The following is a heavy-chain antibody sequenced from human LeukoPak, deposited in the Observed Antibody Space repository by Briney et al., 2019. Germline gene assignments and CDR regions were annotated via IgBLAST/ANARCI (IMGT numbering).Heavy chain of an antibody. D-gene: IGHD3-10*01. J-gene: IGHJ4*02. CDR1: GGSITTHY. CDR3: AILPVYGSGRFDY. CDR2: VHHTDSP. Sequence: KTSETLSLTCSVSGGSITTHYWSWIRQPPGKGLEWIGYVHHTDSPNFNPSLKSRVTISLDTSKNQFSLKLSSVTAADTAVYYCAILPVYGSGRFDYWGQGTLVTVSS. V-gene: IGHV4-59*11.